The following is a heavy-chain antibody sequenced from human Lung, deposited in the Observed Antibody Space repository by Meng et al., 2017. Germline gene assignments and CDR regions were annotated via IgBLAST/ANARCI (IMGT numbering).Heavy chain of an antibody. CDR1: DSTVTGYG. CDR2: LGAHDGDT. V-gene: IGHV1-18*01. J-gene: IGHJ4*02. Sequence: QVQSVQAGPEVKTPGAAVKVSCKASDSTVTGYGVSWVRQAPGQGLEWMAWLGAHDGDTSHAPKFQGRVTVSADRPTATAYMELRSLRSDDTAVYYCARGTPGRSYSDYWGQGTLVTVSS. CDR3: ARGTPGRSYSDY. D-gene: IGHD3-10*01.